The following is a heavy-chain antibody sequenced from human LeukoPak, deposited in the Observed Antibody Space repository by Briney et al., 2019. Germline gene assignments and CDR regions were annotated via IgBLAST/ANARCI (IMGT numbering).Heavy chain of an antibody. D-gene: IGHD1-26*01. J-gene: IGHJ4*02. CDR2: ISAYNGNT. CDR3: ARVLLVEDSESHYFDH. CDR1: GYTFTSYG. Sequence: ASVKVSCKASGYTFTSYGISWVRQAPGQGLEWMGWISAYNGNTNYAQKLQGRVSMTTDTSTSTAYMDLRSLRSDDTAVYYCARVLLVEDSESHYFDHWGQGTLVTVTS. V-gene: IGHV1-18*01.